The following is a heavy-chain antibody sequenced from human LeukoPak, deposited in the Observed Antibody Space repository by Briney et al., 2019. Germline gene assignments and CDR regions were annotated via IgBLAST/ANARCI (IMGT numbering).Heavy chain of an antibody. D-gene: IGHD3-10*01. CDR1: GYTFTSYD. J-gene: IGHJ5*02. V-gene: IGHV1-8*01. Sequence: ASVKVSCKASGYTFTSYDINWVRQATGQGLEWMGWMNPNSGNTGYAQKFQGRVTMTRNTSISTAYMGLSSQRSEDTAVYYCAKGGKLLWFGELLKDWFDPWGQGTLVTVSS. CDR2: MNPNSGNT. CDR3: AKGGKLLWFGELLKDWFDP.